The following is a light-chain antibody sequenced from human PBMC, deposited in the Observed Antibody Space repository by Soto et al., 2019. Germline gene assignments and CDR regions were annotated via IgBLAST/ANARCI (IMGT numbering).Light chain of an antibody. J-gene: IGLJ2*01. Sequence: QSALTQPASVSGSPGQSITISCTGTSSDVGGYNYVSWYQQHPGKAPKLMIYEVSNRPSGVSNRFPGSKSGNTASLTISGRHAEDAADYYCSSYTSSNNRVFGGGTKLTVL. CDR2: EVS. V-gene: IGLV2-14*01. CDR1: SSDVGGYNY. CDR3: SSYTSSNNRV.